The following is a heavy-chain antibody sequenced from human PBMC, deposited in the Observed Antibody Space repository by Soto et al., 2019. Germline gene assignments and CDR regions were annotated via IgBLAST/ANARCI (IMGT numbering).Heavy chain of an antibody. J-gene: IGHJ4*02. Sequence: VGSLRLSCAASGFTFSDYYMSWIRQAPGKGLEWVPYISSSGSTIYYADSVKGRFTISRDNAKNSLYLQMNSLRAEDTAVYYCARQLFWSGKQNYYFDYWGQGTLVTVSS. D-gene: IGHD3-3*02. CDR2: ISSSGSTI. V-gene: IGHV3-11*01. CDR1: GFTFSDYY. CDR3: ARQLFWSGKQNYYFDY.